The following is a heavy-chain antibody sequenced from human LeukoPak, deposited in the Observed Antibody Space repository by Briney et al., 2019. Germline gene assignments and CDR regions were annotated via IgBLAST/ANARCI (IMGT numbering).Heavy chain of an antibody. Sequence: PSETLSLTCTVSGGSISSYYWSWIRQPPGKGLEWIGYIYYSGSTNYNPSLKSRVTISVDTSKNQFSLKLSSVTAADTAVYYCASITMVRRSFDYWGQGTLVTVSS. V-gene: IGHV4-59*01. D-gene: IGHD3-10*01. J-gene: IGHJ4*02. CDR3: ASITMVRRSFDY. CDR1: GGSISSYY. CDR2: IYYSGST.